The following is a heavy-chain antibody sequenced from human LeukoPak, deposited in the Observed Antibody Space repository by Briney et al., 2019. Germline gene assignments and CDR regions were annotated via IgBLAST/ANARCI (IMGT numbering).Heavy chain of an antibody. D-gene: IGHD6-19*01. CDR2: INTRTGNA. CDR3: AKDSGSGWYEFR. J-gene: IGHJ4*02. Sequence: ASVKVSCKASGYTFFNYAIHWVRQAPGQRLEWMGWINTRTGNAYYSQELQGRLTITRDTSASTAYMELSSLRSEDMAVYYCAKDSGSGWYEFRWGQGTLVTVST. V-gene: IGHV1-3*03. CDR1: GYTFFNYA.